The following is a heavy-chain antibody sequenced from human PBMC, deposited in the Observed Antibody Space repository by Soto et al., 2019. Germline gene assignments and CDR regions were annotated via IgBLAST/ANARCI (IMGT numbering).Heavy chain of an antibody. D-gene: IGHD1-26*01. CDR3: ASAKTSGPGGGTTTSFDY. V-gene: IGHV1-2*04. Sequence: QVQLVQSGAEVKKPGASVKVSCKASGYTFTGYYMHWVRQAPGQGLEWMGWINPNSGGTNYAQKFQGWVSMTRDTAISTAYRGLSRLRADDTAVYYCASAKTSGPGGGTTTSFDYWGQGTLVTVSS. CDR2: INPNSGGT. J-gene: IGHJ4*02. CDR1: GYTFTGYY.